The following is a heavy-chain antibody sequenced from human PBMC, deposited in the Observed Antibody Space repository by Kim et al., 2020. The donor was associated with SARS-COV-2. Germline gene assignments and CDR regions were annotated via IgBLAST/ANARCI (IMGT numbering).Heavy chain of an antibody. CDR3: AKVPENDRRLYYFDY. D-gene: IGHD1-1*01. CDR1: GFTFSSYA. J-gene: IGHJ4*02. CDR2: ISGSGGST. Sequence: GGSLRLSCAASGFTFSSYAMSWVRQAPGKGLEWVSAISGSGGSTYYADSVKGRFTISRDNSKNTLYLQMNSLRAEDTAVYYCAKVPENDRRLYYFDYWGQGTLVTVSS. V-gene: IGHV3-23*01.